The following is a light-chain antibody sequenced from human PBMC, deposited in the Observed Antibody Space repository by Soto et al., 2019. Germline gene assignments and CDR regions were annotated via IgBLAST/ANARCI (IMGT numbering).Light chain of an antibody. V-gene: IGKV1-12*01. CDR2: GAS. CDR3: QQANSFPIT. Sequence: DIQMTQSPSSVSASVGDSVTITCRASLYINTLLAWYQQKPGKAPRILIYGASNLQSGVPSRFSGSGSGTVFTLTISSLQPEDFATYYCQQANSFPITFGQGTRLEIK. CDR1: LYINTL. J-gene: IGKJ5*01.